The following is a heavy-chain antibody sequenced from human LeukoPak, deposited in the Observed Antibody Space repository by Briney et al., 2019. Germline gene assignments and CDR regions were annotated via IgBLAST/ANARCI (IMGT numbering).Heavy chain of an antibody. Sequence: PGGSLRLSCAASGFTFSIYGMSWVRQAPGRGLEWVSAMSGSGGSTYYADSVKGRFTISRDNAKNTLYLQMNSLRAEDTAVYYCARRNDYGDYWGQGTLVTVSS. V-gene: IGHV3-23*01. CDR3: ARRNDYGDY. CDR2: MSGSGGST. CDR1: GFTFSIYG. J-gene: IGHJ4*02. D-gene: IGHD1-14*01.